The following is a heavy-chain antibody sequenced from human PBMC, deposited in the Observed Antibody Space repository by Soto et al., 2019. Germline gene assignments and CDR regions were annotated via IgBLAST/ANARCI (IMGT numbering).Heavy chain of an antibody. CDR1: GYSLPTHT. J-gene: IGHJ4*02. Sequence: ASVKVSCKASGYSLPTHTIHWGRQAPGHRLEWMGWINAANGHTKYSQNFQNRVTISSETSASTVYMKLTGLTSDDTAIYYCARANGNYHWGPNAYWGQGTLVTVSS. CDR3: ARANGNYHWGPNAY. D-gene: IGHD1-7*01. CDR2: INAANGHT. V-gene: IGHV1-3*01.